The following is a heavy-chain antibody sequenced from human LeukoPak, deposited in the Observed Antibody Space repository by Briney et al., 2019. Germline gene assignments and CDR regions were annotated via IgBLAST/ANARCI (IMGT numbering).Heavy chain of an antibody. J-gene: IGHJ4*02. Sequence: GASVTVSCKASGYTFTVYSINWLRQAPGQGLEWMGWITTSTGKPTYAQGFTGRFVFSLDNSGSTKYLHINSLNAEDTAVYYCAIDASMINFDYWGQGSLVTVSS. V-gene: IGHV7-4-1*02. D-gene: IGHD3-16*01. CDR3: AIDASMINFDY. CDR1: GYTFTVYS. CDR2: ITTSTGKP.